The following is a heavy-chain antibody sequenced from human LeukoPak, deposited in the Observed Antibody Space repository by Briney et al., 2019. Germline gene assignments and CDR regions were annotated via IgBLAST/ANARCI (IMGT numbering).Heavy chain of an antibody. J-gene: IGHJ2*01. D-gene: IGHD3-10*02. CDR1: GYTLTELS. CDR2: FDPENGET. V-gene: IGHV1-24*01. CDR3: ATGVQRSTYWYFDL. Sequence: GASVKVSCKVSGYTLTELSMHWVRQAPGKGLEWMGGFDPENGETIHVQKFQGRVTMTGDTSTDTAYMELSSLRSEDTAVYYCATGVQRSTYWYFDLWGRGTLVTVFS.